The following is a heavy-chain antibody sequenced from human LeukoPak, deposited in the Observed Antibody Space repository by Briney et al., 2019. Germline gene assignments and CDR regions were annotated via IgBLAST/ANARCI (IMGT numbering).Heavy chain of an antibody. J-gene: IGHJ5*02. CDR2: IGTAGDT. CDR1: GFTFSSYD. V-gene: IGHV3-13*04. Sequence: GAWRLSCAASGFTFSSYDMHWVRQVTGKSLEWVSTIGTAGDTYYPGSVKGRFTISRENAKNFLYLQMNSLRAGDTAVYYCARGYSSSRYAFDPWGQGTLVTASS. D-gene: IGHD6-13*01. CDR3: ARGYSSSRYAFDP.